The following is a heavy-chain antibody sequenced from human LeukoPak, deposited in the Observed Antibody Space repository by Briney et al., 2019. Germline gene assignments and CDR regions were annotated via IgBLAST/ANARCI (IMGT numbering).Heavy chain of an antibody. CDR1: GGSISSGGYY. Sequence: SETLSLTCTVSGGSISSGGYYWSWIRQPPGKGLEWIGYIYHSGSTYYNPSLKSRVTISVDRSKNQFSLKLSSVTAADTAVYYCAREGAGYSSGWDSDWYFDLWGRGTLVTVSS. CDR2: IYHSGST. CDR3: AREGAGYSSGWDSDWYFDL. J-gene: IGHJ2*01. D-gene: IGHD6-19*01. V-gene: IGHV4-30-2*01.